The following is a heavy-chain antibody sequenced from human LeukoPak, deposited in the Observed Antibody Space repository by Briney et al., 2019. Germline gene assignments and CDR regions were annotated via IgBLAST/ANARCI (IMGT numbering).Heavy chain of an antibody. CDR1: GGSFSGYY. CDR3: ARYTLFPPKYYFDY. D-gene: IGHD2-2*02. CDR2: INHSGST. Sequence: PSETLSLTCAVYGGSFSGYYWSWIRQPPGKGLEWIGEINHSGSTNYNPSLESRVTISVDTSKNQFSLKLSSVTAADTAVYYRARYTLFPPKYYFDYWGQGTLVTVSS. J-gene: IGHJ4*02. V-gene: IGHV4-34*01.